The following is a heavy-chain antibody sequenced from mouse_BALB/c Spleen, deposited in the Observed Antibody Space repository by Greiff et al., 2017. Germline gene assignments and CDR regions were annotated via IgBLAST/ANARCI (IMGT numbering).Heavy chain of an antibody. V-gene: IGHV3-2*02. CDR1: GYSITSDYA. J-gene: IGHJ4*01. CDR2: ISYSGST. Sequence: EVQLVESGPGLVKPSQSLSLTCTVTGYSITSDYAWNWIRQFPGNKLEWMGYISYSGSTSYNPSLKSRISITRDTSKNQFFLQLNSVTTEDTATYYCARGVNLLVRGCAMDYWGQGTSVTVSS. CDR3: ARGVNLLVRGCAMDY. D-gene: IGHD1-1*01.